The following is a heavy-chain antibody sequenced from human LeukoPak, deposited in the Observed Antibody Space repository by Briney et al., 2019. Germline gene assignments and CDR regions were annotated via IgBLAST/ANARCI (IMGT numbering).Heavy chain of an antibody. Sequence: PGGSLRLSCAASGFTFSSYEMNWVRQAPGKGLEWVSYISSSGSTIYYADSVKGRFTFSRDNAKNSLYLQMNSLRAEDTAVYYCARVGDYGGNPPDYWGQGTLVTVSS. CDR2: ISSSGSTI. CDR1: GFTFSSYE. D-gene: IGHD4-23*01. CDR3: ARVGDYGGNPPDY. V-gene: IGHV3-48*03. J-gene: IGHJ4*02.